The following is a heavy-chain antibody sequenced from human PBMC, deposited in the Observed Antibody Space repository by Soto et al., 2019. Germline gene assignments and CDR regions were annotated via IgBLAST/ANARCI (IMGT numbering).Heavy chain of an antibody. D-gene: IGHD2-15*01. CDR3: ARDPRYCSGGSCYSGPEYFQH. Sequence: GASVKVSCKASGYTFTSYGISWVRQAPGQGLEWMGWISAYNGNTNYAQKLQGRVTMTTDTPTSTAYMELRSLRSDDTAVYYCARDPRYCSGGSCYSGPEYFQHCGQGTLVTVSS. V-gene: IGHV1-18*01. CDR2: ISAYNGNT. CDR1: GYTFTSYG. J-gene: IGHJ1*01.